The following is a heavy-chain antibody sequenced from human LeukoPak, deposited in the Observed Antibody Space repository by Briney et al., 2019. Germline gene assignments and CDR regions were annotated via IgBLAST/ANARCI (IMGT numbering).Heavy chain of an antibody. D-gene: IGHD6-19*01. CDR1: GFTVSSNY. J-gene: IGHJ4*02. V-gene: IGHV3-53*01. Sequence: PGGSLRLSCAAFGFTVSSNYMSWVRQAPGKGLEWVSVIYSGGSTYYADSVKGRFTISRDNSKNTLYLQMNSLRAEDTAVYYCARDISSNSGFSSWGQGTLVTVSS. CDR3: ARDISSNSGFSS. CDR2: IYSGGST.